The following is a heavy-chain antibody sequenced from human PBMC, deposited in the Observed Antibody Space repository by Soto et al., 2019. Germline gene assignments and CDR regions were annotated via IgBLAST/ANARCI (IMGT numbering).Heavy chain of an antibody. Sequence: SETLSLTCTVSGGSISSGAYSWSWIRLPPGKRLEWIGYIYHRGTSHYNPSLKSRVTMSVDRSRNQFSLNLRSVTAADTAVYYCARTLDLGGSAGTNWFDPWGQGTLVTVSS. CDR3: ARTLDLGGSAGTNWFDP. J-gene: IGHJ5*02. D-gene: IGHD2-15*01. CDR2: IYHRGTS. V-gene: IGHV4-30-2*01. CDR1: GGSISSGAYS.